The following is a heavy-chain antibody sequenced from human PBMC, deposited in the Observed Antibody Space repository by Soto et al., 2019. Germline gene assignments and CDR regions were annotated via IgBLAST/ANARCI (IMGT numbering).Heavy chain of an antibody. CDR2: IYWNGIE. Sequence: QITLKESGPALVKPTQTLTLTCTFSGFSLSPSGVAVAWIRQPPGKALEWLALIYWNGIERYSPSLKSRLTITKDTSKIQVVLTVTNMDPVDTATYFCAHGDPLDFRYWGQGTLVTVSP. J-gene: IGHJ4*02. V-gene: IGHV2-5*01. D-gene: IGHD3-10*01. CDR1: GFSLSPSGVA. CDR3: AHGDPLDFRY.